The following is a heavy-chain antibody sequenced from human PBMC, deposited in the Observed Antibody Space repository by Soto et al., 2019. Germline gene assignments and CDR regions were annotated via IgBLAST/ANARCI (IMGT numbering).Heavy chain of an antibody. Sequence: ASVKVSCKASGCTFTSYGISWVRQAPGQGLEWMGWISAYNGNTNYAQXXXXXXXXXXXXSXXTAYMELRSLRSDDTAVYYCARADCTNGVCYRVWFDPWGQGTLVTVSS. CDR1: GCTFTSYG. V-gene: IGHV1-18*01. D-gene: IGHD2-8*01. CDR2: ISAYNGNT. J-gene: IGHJ5*02. CDR3: ARADCTNGVCYRVWFDP.